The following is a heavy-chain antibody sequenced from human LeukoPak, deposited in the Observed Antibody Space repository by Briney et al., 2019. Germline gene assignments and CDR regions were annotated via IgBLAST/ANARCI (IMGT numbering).Heavy chain of an antibody. J-gene: IGHJ4*02. D-gene: IGHD2-2*01. Sequence: GGSLRLSCAASGFTFSSYAMSWVRQAPGKGLEWVSAISGSGGSTYYADSVKGGFTISRDNSKNTLYLQMNSLRAEDTAVYYCAKYDRIVVVPAAIDYWGQGTLVTVSS. V-gene: IGHV3-23*01. CDR2: ISGSGGST. CDR3: AKYDRIVVVPAAIDY. CDR1: GFTFSSYA.